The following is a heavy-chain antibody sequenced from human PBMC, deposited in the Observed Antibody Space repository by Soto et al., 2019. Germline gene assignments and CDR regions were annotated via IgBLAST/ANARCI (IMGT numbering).Heavy chain of an antibody. J-gene: IGHJ5*02. CDR3: AKDQPHSSGTFDP. V-gene: IGHV3-30*18. D-gene: IGHD3-10*01. Sequence: GSLRLSCAASGFTFSSYGMHWVRQAPGKGLEWVAVISYDGSNKYYADSVKGRFTISRDNSKNTLYLQMNSLRAEDTAVYYCAKDQPHSSGTFDPWGQGTLVTVSS. CDR2: ISYDGSNK. CDR1: GFTFSSYG.